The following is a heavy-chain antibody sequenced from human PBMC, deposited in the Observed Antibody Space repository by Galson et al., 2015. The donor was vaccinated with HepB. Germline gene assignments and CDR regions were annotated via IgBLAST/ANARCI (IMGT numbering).Heavy chain of an antibody. J-gene: IGHJ4*02. D-gene: IGHD2-8*02. V-gene: IGHV3-23*01. Sequence: SLRLSCAASGFTFSTYAVSWVRQTPGKGLEWVAAISGSDDGTYHAASVRGRFTISRDDSKNTLYLQVNRLRAEDTATYYCAKGMAGSCTRVLCYSFDYRGQGSLVTVSS. CDR3: AKGMAGSCTRVLCYSFDY. CDR2: ISGSDDGT. CDR1: GFTFSTYA.